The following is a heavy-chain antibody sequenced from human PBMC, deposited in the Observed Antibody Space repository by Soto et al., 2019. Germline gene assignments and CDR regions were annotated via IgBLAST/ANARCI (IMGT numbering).Heavy chain of an antibody. CDR1: GFMFGNYW. Sequence: GGSLRLSCAASGFMFGNYWMTWVRHAPGKGLEWVANIRRDGSEEYYVDSVRGRFTISRDNADNSLFLHMNSLRPDDTAVYYCARVRANDYEIDYWGQGALVTVS. D-gene: IGHD4-17*01. CDR3: ARVRANDYEIDY. V-gene: IGHV3-7*03. CDR2: IRRDGSEE. J-gene: IGHJ4*02.